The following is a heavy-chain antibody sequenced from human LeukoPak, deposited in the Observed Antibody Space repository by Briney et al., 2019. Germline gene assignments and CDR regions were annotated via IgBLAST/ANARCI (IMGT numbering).Heavy chain of an antibody. D-gene: IGHD6-13*01. V-gene: IGHV3-53*01. Sequence: GGSLRLTCAASGFTVSSNYMSWVRQAPGKGLEWVSVIYSGGSTYYADSVKGRFTISRDNSKNTLYLQMNSLRAEDTAVYYCARGGSSSWPFDYWGQGTLVTVSS. CDR1: GFTVSSNY. CDR2: IYSGGST. J-gene: IGHJ4*02. CDR3: ARGGSSSWPFDY.